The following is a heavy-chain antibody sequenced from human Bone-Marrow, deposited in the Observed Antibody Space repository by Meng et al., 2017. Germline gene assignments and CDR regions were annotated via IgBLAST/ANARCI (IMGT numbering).Heavy chain of an antibody. Sequence: SSVTVSCQASGGTFSSYTISWVRQAPGQGLEWMGRIIPILGIANYAQKFQGRVPITADKSTSTAYMELSSLRSEDTAVYYCARDTYSSSWYLASAFDFWGQGTMVTVSS. CDR2: IIPILGIA. CDR3: ARDTYSSSWYLASAFDF. V-gene: IGHV1-69*04. J-gene: IGHJ3*01. D-gene: IGHD6-13*01. CDR1: GGTFSSYT.